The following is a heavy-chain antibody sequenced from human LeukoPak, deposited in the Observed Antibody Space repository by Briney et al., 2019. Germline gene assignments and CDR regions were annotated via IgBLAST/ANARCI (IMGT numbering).Heavy chain of an antibody. CDR2: IYSGGTT. CDR3: ARNGRIGDAGTLYGMDV. J-gene: IGHJ6*02. Sequence: GGSLRLSCAASGFTVSTNYMSWVRQAPGKGLEWVSVIYSGGTTYYADSVKGRFTISRDNSKNTLYVQMNSLRAEDTAVYYCARNGRIGDAGTLYGMDVWGQGTTVTVSS. V-gene: IGHV3-53*01. D-gene: IGHD6-13*01. CDR1: GFTVSTNY.